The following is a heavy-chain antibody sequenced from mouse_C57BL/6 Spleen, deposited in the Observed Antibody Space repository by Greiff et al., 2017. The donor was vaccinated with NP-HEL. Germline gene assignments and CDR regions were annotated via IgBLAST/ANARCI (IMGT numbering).Heavy chain of an antibody. J-gene: IGHJ2*01. CDR1: GYTFTDYY. CDR3: ARAETAQATTGFDY. Sequence: VKLMESGAELVRPGASVKLSCKASGYTFTDYYINWVKQRPGQGLEWIARIYPGSGNTYYTEKFKGQAPLTAEKASSTAYMQLSSLTSEDSAVYFCARAETAQATTGFDYWGQGTTLTVSS. CDR2: IYPGSGNT. V-gene: IGHV1-76*01. D-gene: IGHD3-2*02.